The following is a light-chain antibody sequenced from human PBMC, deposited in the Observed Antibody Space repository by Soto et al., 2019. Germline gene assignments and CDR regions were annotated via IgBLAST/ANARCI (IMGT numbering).Light chain of an antibody. CDR3: QQYSNLPPQYT. Sequence: EIVMTQSPATLSVSPGERATLSCRASQSVSSYLAWYQQRPGLPPRLLIYDASTRATGIPDRFSGSGSGTDFTLTISSLQSADFAVYYCQQYSNLPPQYTFVRGTKLEIK. CDR2: DAS. J-gene: IGKJ2*01. CDR1: QSVSSY. V-gene: IGKV3-15*01.